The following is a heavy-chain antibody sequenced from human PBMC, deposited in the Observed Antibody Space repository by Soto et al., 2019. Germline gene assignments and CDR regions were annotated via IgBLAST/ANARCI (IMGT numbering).Heavy chain of an antibody. V-gene: IGHV1-3*01. Sequence: QVQLLQSGAEVKKPGASVKVSCQAAGYTFSTYAMHWVRQAPGQGLEWMGWINGGNGNTKYSQKFQGRLTVTREPSAATAYMELSSLTSGDTAVYYCAREFLGRFGVDRLDYWGQGTLVTVSS. CDR3: AREFLGRFGVDRLDY. CDR2: INGGNGNT. D-gene: IGHD3-3*01. CDR1: GYTFSTYA. J-gene: IGHJ4*02.